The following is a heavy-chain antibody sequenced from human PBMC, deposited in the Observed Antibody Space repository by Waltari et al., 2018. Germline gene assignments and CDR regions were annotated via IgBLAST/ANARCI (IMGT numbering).Heavy chain of an antibody. CDR3: AKPFYNWDDPLHS. CDR1: GIIFNNFA. V-gene: IGHV3-23*01. Sequence: GIIFNNFAINWVRLAPGTGLDWVAAITVSDDTFYADSVMGRFTVSRDTSKNTVYLQMNGLRAEDTAIYYCAKPFYNWDDPLHSWGQGTLVAVSS. J-gene: IGHJ4*02. CDR2: ITVSDDT. D-gene: IGHD1-20*01.